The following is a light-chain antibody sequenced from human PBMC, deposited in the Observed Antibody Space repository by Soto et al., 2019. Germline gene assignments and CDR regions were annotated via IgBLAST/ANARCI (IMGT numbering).Light chain of an antibody. J-gene: IGKJ4*01. Sequence: DIVMTQSPGSLAVSLGERATINCKSSQSVLYSFNNKNYLAWYQQKPGQPPKLLIYWASTRESGVPDRFSGSGSGTDFTLTISSLQAEDVAVYYCQQYYTTLSLTFGGGTKVDIK. V-gene: IGKV4-1*01. CDR2: WAS. CDR1: QSVLYSFNNKNY. CDR3: QQYYTTLSLT.